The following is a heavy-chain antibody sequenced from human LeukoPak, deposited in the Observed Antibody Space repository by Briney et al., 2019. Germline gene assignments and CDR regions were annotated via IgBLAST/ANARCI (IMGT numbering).Heavy chain of an antibody. V-gene: IGHV1-3*01. Sequence: ASVKVSCKASGYTFTSYAMHWVRQAPGQRLEWMGWINAGNGNTKYSQKFQGRVTITRDTSVSTAYMELSSLRSEDTAVYYCARNGGSYRFDYWGQGTLVTVSS. CDR2: INAGNGNT. CDR1: GYTFTSYA. J-gene: IGHJ4*02. D-gene: IGHD1-26*01. CDR3: ARNGGSYRFDY.